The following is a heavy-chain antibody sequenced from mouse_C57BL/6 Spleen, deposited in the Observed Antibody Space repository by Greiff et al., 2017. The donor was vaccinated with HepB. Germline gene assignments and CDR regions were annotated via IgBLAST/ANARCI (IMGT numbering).Heavy chain of an antibody. J-gene: IGHJ1*03. CDR1: GYTFTDYN. CDR3: AGYYGSSPWYFDV. Sequence: VQLQQSGPELVKPGASVKMSCKASGYTFTDYNMHWVKQSHGKSLEWIGYINPNNGGTSYNQKFKGKATLTVNKSSSTAYMELRSLTSEDSAVYYCAGYYGSSPWYFDVWGTGTTVTVSS. CDR2: INPNNGGT. D-gene: IGHD1-1*01. V-gene: IGHV1-22*01.